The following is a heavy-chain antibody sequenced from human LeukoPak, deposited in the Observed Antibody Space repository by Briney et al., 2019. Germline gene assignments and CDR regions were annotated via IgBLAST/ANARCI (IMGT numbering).Heavy chain of an antibody. CDR3: ARPRGNVEMAAIPFDY. CDR2: ISDSGGNT. J-gene: IGHJ4*02. D-gene: IGHD5-24*01. Sequence: PGGSLRLSCAASGFTISNYAMSWVRQAPGKGLEWVSGISDSGGNTYYADSVKGRFTISRDNSKNTLYLQMNSLRAEDTAVYYCARPRGNVEMAAIPFDYWGQGTLVTVSS. CDR1: GFTISNYA. V-gene: IGHV3-23*01.